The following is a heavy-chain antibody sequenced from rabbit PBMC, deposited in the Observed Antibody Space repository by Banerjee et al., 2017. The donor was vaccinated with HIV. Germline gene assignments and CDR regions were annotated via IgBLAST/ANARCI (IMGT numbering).Heavy chain of an antibody. Sequence: QLKETGGGLVQPGGSLTLSCKASGFDFSSYYMSWVRQAPGKGLEWIGIIYASEGSADYASWVNGRFTISSDSAQNTVDLQMNSLTAADTATYFCARIITIPYYFNLWGPGTLVTVS. CDR1: GFDFSSYY. J-gene: IGHJ4*01. D-gene: IGHD2-1*01. V-gene: IGHV1S7*01. CDR2: IYASEGSA. CDR3: ARIITIPYYFNL.